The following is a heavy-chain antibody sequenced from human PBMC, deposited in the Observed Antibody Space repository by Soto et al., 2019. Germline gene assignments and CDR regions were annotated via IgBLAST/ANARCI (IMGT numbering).Heavy chain of an antibody. CDR1: GFTFSDHY. Sequence: PGGSLRLSCAASGFTFSDHYMDWVRQAPGKGLEWVGRIRSKINSYATAYAASVKGRFTISRDDSKNTAYLQMNSLKTEDTAVYYCTTVSPGYWGQGTLVTVSS. J-gene: IGHJ4*02. CDR3: TTVSPGY. V-gene: IGHV3-73*01. D-gene: IGHD3-10*01. CDR2: IRSKINSYAT.